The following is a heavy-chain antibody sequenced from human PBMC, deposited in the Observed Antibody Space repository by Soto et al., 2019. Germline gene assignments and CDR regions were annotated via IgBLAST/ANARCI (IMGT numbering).Heavy chain of an antibody. CDR1: GFTFDDYA. J-gene: IGHJ3*02. V-gene: IGHV3-9*01. D-gene: IGHD6-13*01. Sequence: EVQLVESGGGLVQPGRSLRLSCAASGFTFDDYAMHWVRQAPGKGLEWVSGISWNSGSIGYADSVKGRFTISRDNAKNSLYLQMNSLRAEDTALYYCAKDRRSGGQQLVDAFDIWGQGTMVNVSS. CDR2: ISWNSGSI. CDR3: AKDRRSGGQQLVDAFDI.